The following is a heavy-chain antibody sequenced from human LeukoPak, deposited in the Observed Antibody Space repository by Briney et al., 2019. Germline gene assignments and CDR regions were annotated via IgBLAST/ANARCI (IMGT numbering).Heavy chain of an antibody. V-gene: IGHV1-2*02. CDR1: GYTFTGYY. CDR3: ARELGGSYRFDY. D-gene: IGHD1-26*01. Sequence: ASVKVSCKASGYTFTGYYMHWVRQAPGQGLEWMGWIHPNSGGTNYAQKFQGRVTMTRDTSISTAYMELSRLRSDDTAVYYCARELGGSYRFDYWGQGTLVTVSS. CDR2: IHPNSGGT. J-gene: IGHJ4*02.